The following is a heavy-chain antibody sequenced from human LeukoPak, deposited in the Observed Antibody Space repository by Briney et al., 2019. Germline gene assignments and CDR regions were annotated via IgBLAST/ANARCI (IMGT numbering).Heavy chain of an antibody. D-gene: IGHD6-19*01. J-gene: IGHJ4*02. CDR1: GFTFGDYA. CDR2: IRSKTYGGTT. Sequence: KPGRSLRLSCTTSGFTFGDYAMSWFRQAPGKGLEWIGFIRSKTYGGTTEYAASVKGRFTISRDDSKSIAYLQMNSLKTEDTAVYYCSRGTSSGWRYYFDYWGQGTLVTVSS. CDR3: SRGTSSGWRYYFDY. V-gene: IGHV3-49*05.